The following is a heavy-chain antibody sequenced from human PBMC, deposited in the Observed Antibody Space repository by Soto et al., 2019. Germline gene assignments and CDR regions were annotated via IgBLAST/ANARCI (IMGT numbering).Heavy chain of an antibody. CDR2: ISSSSSTI. V-gene: IGHV3-48*01. CDR1: GFTFSSYS. D-gene: IGHD3-10*01. CDR3: ARSGRFKKGGGYGSGFISYYYYMDV. Sequence: GGSLRLSCAASGFTFSSYSMNWVRQAPGKGLEWVSYISSSSSTIYYADSVKGRFTISRDNAKNSLYLQMNSLRAEDTAVYYCARSGRFKKGGGYGSGFISYYYYMDVWGKGTTVTVSS. J-gene: IGHJ6*03.